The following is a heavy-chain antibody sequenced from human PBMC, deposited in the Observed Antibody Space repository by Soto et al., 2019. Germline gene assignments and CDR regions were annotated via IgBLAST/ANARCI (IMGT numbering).Heavy chain of an antibody. CDR3: VWYGTKTQRDSFDL. CDR2: IYATGTT. Sequence: SETLSLTKTVSGASISGFYWSWIRKSAGKGLEWIGRIYATGTTDYNPSLKSRVMMSVDTSKKQFSLKLRSVTAADTAVYYWVWYGTKTQRDSFDLWGQGTAVTVSS. J-gene: IGHJ5*01. CDR1: GASISGFY. D-gene: IGHD1-1*01. V-gene: IGHV4-4*07.